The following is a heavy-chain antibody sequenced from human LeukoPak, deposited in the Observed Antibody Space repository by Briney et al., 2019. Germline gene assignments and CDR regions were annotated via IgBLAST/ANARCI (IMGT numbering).Heavy chain of an antibody. CDR1: GGTFSSYA. CDR2: INPSGGST. D-gene: IGHD3-22*01. Sequence: ASVKVSCKASGGTFSSYAISWVRQAPGQGLEWMGIINPSGGSTSYAQKFQGRVTMTRDTSTSTVYMELSSLRSEDTAVYYCASGDYYDSSGYDIWGQGTLVTVSS. V-gene: IGHV1-46*01. J-gene: IGHJ4*02. CDR3: ASGDYYDSSGYDI.